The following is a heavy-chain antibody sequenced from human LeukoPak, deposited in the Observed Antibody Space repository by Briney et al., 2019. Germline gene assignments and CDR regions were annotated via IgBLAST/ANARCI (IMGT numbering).Heavy chain of an antibody. J-gene: IGHJ3*02. Sequence: GPSVKVSCKASGYTFTSYVINWVRQATGQGLEWMGWMNPNSGNTGYAQKFQGRVTMTRNTSISTAYMELSSLRSEDTAVYYCARESSGDNAFDIWGQGTMVTVSS. D-gene: IGHD2-15*01. CDR2: MNPNSGNT. CDR3: ARESSGDNAFDI. CDR1: GYTFTSYV. V-gene: IGHV1-8*01.